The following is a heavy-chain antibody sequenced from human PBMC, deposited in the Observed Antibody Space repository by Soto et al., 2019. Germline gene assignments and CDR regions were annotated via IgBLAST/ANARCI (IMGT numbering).Heavy chain of an antibody. V-gene: IGHV3-23*01. CDR3: AKQTGYSYGFQPNALDV. J-gene: IGHJ6*01. D-gene: IGHD5-18*01. Sequence: WGALRVSCACSEFTFSIYAMNWVRQAPGKGLEWVSIISSRGDRTSYAESVKGRFTISRDDSKNTLFLHMNSLGAEDTAVYYCAKQTGYSYGFQPNALDVWGQGTTVTVSS. CDR1: EFTFSIYA. CDR2: ISSRGDRT.